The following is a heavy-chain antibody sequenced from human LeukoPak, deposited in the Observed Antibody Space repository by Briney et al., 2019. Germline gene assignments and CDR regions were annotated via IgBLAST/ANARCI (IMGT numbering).Heavy chain of an antibody. CDR2: ISSSGSTI. CDR3: ARAAYSSTWYSRYFDL. V-gene: IGHV3-48*01. Sequence: GGSLRLSCAASGFTFSSYEMYWVRQAPGKGLEWVSYISSSGSTIYYADSVKGRFTISRENAKNSLYLQMNSLRAGDTAVYYCARAAYSSTWYSRYFDLWGRGTLVTVSS. CDR1: GFTFSSYE. D-gene: IGHD6-13*01. J-gene: IGHJ2*01.